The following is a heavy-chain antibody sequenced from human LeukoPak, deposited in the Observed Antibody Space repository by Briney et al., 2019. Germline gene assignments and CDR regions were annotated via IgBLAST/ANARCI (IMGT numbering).Heavy chain of an antibody. V-gene: IGHV4-59*01. CDR1: GGSISSYY. Sequence: SETLSLTCTVSGGSISSYYWSWIRQPPGKGLVWLGYIYYSGSTNYNPSLKSRVTISVDTSKNQFSLKLSSVTAADTAVYYCARGVITYCGGDCYSNDAFDIWGQGTMVTVSS. D-gene: IGHD2-21*02. CDR3: ARGVITYCGGDCYSNDAFDI. CDR2: IYYSGST. J-gene: IGHJ3*02.